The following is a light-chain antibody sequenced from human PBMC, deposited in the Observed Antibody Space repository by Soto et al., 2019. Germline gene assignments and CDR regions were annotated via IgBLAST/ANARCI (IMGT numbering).Light chain of an antibody. V-gene: IGLV2-14*01. CDR2: DVS. J-gene: IGLJ1*01. Sequence: QSALTQPASVSGSPGQSITISCTGTSSDVGGYKYVSWYQQHPGKAPKLIIYDVSNRPSGVSNRFSGSKSGNTASLTISGLKAEDEADYYCSSYTSSSTYVFGTGTKLTVL. CDR3: SSYTSSSTYV. CDR1: SSDVGGYKY.